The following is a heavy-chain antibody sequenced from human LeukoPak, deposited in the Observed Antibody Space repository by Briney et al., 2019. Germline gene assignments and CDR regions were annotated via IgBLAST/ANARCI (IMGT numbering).Heavy chain of an antibody. Sequence: SETLSLTCTVSGGSISSYYWSWIRQHPGKGLEWIGYIYYSGSTYYNPSLKSRVTISVDTSKNQFSLKLSSVTAADTAVYYCARDWGGSPIYGMDVWGQGTTVTVSS. V-gene: IGHV4-59*06. D-gene: IGHD2-15*01. CDR1: GGSISSYY. J-gene: IGHJ6*02. CDR3: ARDWGGSPIYGMDV. CDR2: IYYSGST.